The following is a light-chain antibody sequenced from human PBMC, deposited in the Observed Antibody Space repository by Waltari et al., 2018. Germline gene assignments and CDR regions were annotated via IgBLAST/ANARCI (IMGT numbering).Light chain of an antibody. CDR1: QSVSSN. CDR2: GAS. V-gene: IGKV3-15*01. J-gene: IGKJ2*01. CDR3: QQYNNLPYT. Sequence: EIVRTQSPATLSVSPGERATLSCRASQSVSSNLAWYQQKPGQAPRLLIYGASTRATGIPDRFSGSGSGKELTLTICILQSEDFAVYYCQQYNNLPYTIGQGTKLEIK.